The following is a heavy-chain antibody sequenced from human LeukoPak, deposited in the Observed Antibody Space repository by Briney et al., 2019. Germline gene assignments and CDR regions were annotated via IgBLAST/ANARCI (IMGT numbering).Heavy chain of an antibody. CDR3: AKAGLWPRRYFDY. J-gene: IGHJ4*02. CDR2: ISSSGSIT. V-gene: IGHV3-11*01. D-gene: IGHD2/OR15-2a*01. CDR1: GFTFSDYY. Sequence: GGSLRLSCAASGFTFSDYYMSWIRQAPGKGLEWVSYISSSGSITYHADSVKGRFAISRDNAKNSLYLQMNSLRAEDTAVYYCAKAGLWPRRYFDYWGQGTLVTVSS.